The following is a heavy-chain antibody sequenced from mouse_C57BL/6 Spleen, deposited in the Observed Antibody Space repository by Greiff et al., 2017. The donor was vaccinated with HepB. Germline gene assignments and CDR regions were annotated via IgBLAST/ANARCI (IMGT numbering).Heavy chain of an antibody. Sequence: VKLVESGAELVKPGASVKLSCKASGYTFTSYWMHWVKQRPGQGLEWIGMIHPNSGSTNYNEKFKRKATLTVDKSSITAYMQLSSQTSADSAVFSITRPRTSTVSSFAYWGQGTLVTVTA. D-gene: IGHD1-1*01. CDR2: IHPNSGST. J-gene: IGHJ3*01. CDR3: TRPRTSTVSSFAY. V-gene: IGHV1-64*01. CDR1: GYTFTSYW.